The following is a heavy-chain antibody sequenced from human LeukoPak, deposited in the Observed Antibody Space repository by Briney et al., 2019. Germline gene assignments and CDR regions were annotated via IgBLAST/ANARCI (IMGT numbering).Heavy chain of an antibody. J-gene: IGHJ4*02. CDR1: GGSISSSSYY. D-gene: IGHD3-3*01. Sequence: TSETLSLTCTVSGGSISSSSYYWGWIRQPPGKGLEWIGSIYHSGSTYYNPSLKIRVTISVDTAKNQFSLKLSSVTAADTAVYYCARAARYDFWSGSQPYYFGYWGQGTLVTVSS. CDR3: ARAARYDFWSGSQPYYFGY. CDR2: IYHSGST. V-gene: IGHV4-39*07.